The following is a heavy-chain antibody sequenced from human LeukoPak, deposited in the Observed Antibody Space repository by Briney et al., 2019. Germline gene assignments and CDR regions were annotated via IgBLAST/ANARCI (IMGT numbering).Heavy chain of an antibody. V-gene: IGHV5-51*01. D-gene: IGHD3-16*01. CDR2: IYPGDSDT. CDR3: ANGLKPYYFDY. Sequence: GESLKISCKGSGYRFTTYWIGWVRQMPGKGLEWMGTIYPGDSDTRYSPSFQGQVTISADKSISTAYLQWSSLKASDTAMYYCANGLKPYYFDYWGQGTLVTVSS. J-gene: IGHJ4*02. CDR1: GYRFTTYW.